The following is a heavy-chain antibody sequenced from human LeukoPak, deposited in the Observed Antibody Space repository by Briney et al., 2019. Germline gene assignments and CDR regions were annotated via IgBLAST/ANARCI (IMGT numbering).Heavy chain of an antibody. Sequence: PGGSLRLSCTASGFSFSGYWMTWVRQAPGKGLEWVANIKHDGSEKNYVDSVKGRFTISRDNSKSTLYLQMNGLRAEDTAVYFCARDRGDGHNYSYYFGMDVWGQGTTVTVSS. CDR3: ARDRGDGHNYSYYFGMDV. CDR2: IKHDGSEK. CDR1: GFSFSGYW. V-gene: IGHV3-7*01. D-gene: IGHD5-24*01. J-gene: IGHJ6*02.